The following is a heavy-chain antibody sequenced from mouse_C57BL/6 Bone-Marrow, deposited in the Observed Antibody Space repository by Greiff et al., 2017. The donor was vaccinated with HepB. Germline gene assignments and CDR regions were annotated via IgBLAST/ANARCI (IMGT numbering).Heavy chain of an antibody. CDR3: ASPFYYGSSYWYFDV. CDR1: GYTFTSYW. CDR2: IDPNSGGT. D-gene: IGHD1-1*01. J-gene: IGHJ1*03. Sequence: QVQLQQPGAELVKPGASVKLSCKASGYTFTSYWMHWVKQRPGRGLEWIGRIDPNSGGTKYNEKFKSKATLTVDKPSSTAYMQLSSLTSEDSAVYYCASPFYYGSSYWYFDVWGTGTTDTVSS. V-gene: IGHV1-72*01.